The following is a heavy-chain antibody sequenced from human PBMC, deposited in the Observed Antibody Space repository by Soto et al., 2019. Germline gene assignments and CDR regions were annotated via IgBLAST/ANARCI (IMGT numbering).Heavy chain of an antibody. V-gene: IGHV4-4*07. CDR3: ARGANYYDSSGYYYGLNYFDY. Sequence: SETLSLTCSFSVGSIISYYWSWIRQPAGKGLEWIGRIYASGGTNYNPSLQSRVTMSLDTSKNQFSLKLSSVTAADTAVYYCARGANYYDSSGYYYGLNYFDYWGQGTLVTVS. CDR2: IYASGGT. J-gene: IGHJ4*02. D-gene: IGHD3-22*01. CDR1: VGSIISYY.